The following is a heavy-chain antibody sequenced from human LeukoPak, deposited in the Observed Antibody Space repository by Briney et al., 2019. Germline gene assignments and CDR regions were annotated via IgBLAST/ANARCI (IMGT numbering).Heavy chain of an antibody. D-gene: IGHD3-22*01. Sequence: TGGSLRLSCAASGFTVNTHFMSWVRQAPGKGLEWVSVIYHGDRTYYADSVKGRFTISRDNSKNTLYLQMKSLRAEDTAVYYCARDRDDSSVLHYFDYWGQGTQVTVSS. CDR1: GFTVNTHF. V-gene: IGHV3-66*02. CDR2: IYHGDRT. CDR3: ARDRDDSSVLHYFDY. J-gene: IGHJ4*02.